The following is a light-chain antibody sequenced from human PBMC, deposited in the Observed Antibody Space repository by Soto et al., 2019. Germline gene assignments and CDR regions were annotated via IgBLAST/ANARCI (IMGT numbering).Light chain of an antibody. J-gene: IGLJ2*01. V-gene: IGLV1-44*01. Sequence: QSVLTQPPSASGTPGQRVTFSCSGSSSNIGGNTVNWYQQLPGTAPKVLIYSNNQRPSGVPDRFSGSKSGTPASLAISGLQSEDEADYYCTAWEDSLNGVVFGGGTKLTVL. CDR1: SSNIGGNT. CDR2: SNN. CDR3: TAWEDSLNGVV.